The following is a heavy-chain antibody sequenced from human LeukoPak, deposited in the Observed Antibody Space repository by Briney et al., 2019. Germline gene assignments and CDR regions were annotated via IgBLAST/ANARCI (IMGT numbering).Heavy chain of an antibody. CDR2: ISAYNGNT. Sequence: ASVKVSCKASGDTFSSYGISWVRQAPGQGLEWMGWISAYNGNTNYAQKLQGRVTMTTDTSTTTAYMELRSLRSDDTAVYYCARDRPLDADDYYGFYYFDYWGQGTLVTVSS. CDR1: GDTFSSYG. V-gene: IGHV1-18*01. D-gene: IGHD3-10*01. CDR3: ARDRPLDADDYYGFYYFDY. J-gene: IGHJ4*02.